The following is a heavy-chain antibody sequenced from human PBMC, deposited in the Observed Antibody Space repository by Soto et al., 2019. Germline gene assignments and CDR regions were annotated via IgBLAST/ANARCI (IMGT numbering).Heavy chain of an antibody. V-gene: IGHV4-59*08. CDR1: GGSISSYY. D-gene: IGHD3-22*01. Sequence: PSGTLSLTCAVSGGSISSYYWSWIRQPPGKGLEWIGYIYYSGSTNYNPSLKSRVTISVDTSKNQCSLKLSSVTAADTAVYYCASLRTYYYDSSGYLDYWGQGTLVTVSS. CDR2: IYYSGST. CDR3: ASLRTYYYDSSGYLDY. J-gene: IGHJ4*02.